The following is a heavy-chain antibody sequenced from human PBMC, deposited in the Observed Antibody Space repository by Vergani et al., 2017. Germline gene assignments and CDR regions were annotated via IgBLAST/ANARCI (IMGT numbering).Heavy chain of an antibody. Sequence: QVQVVQSGAEVKKSGASVKVSCKASGYTFTSYAMNWVRQAPGQGLEWMGWINTNTGNPTYAQGFTGRFVFSLDTSVSTAYLQISSLKAEDTAVYYCAREPRAAAVSRGPVYYYYGMDVWGQGTTVTVSS. CDR1: GYTFTSYA. CDR3: AREPRAAAVSRGPVYYYYGMDV. V-gene: IGHV7-4-1*02. CDR2: INTNTGNP. D-gene: IGHD6-13*01. J-gene: IGHJ6*02.